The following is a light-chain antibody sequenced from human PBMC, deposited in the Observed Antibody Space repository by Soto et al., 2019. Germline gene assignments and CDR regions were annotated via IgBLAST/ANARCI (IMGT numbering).Light chain of an antibody. CDR1: QGITNY. J-gene: IGKJ1*01. V-gene: IGKV1-27*01. CDR3: QKYNSAPWT. Sequence: DIQMTQSPSSLSASVGDRVTITCRASQGITNYLAWYQQKPGEVPKLLIYAASTLQSGVPSRFSGSGSRTDFTLTISGLQPEDVATYYCQKYNSAPWTFGQGTKVEIK. CDR2: AAS.